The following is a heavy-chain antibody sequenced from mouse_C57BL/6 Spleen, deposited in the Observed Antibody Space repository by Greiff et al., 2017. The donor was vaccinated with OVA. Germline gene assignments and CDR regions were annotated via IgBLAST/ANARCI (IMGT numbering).Heavy chain of an antibody. Sequence: VQLKQSGPGLVKPSQSLSLTCSVSGYSITSGYFRNWIRQLPGNQLEWMGYISYDGSNHYNPSLKNRITITRDTSKNQFCLKLNSVTTEDTATYYCARDPYWGQGTTLTVSS. CDR2: ISYDGSN. CDR3: ARDPY. CDR1: GYSITSGYF. J-gene: IGHJ2*01. V-gene: IGHV3-6*01.